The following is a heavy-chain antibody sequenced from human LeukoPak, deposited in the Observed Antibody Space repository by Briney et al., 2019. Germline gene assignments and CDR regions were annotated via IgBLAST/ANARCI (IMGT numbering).Heavy chain of an antibody. Sequence: SETLSLTCDVTGDSISSGGYSWNWIRQPPGQGLEWIGYIYSSGTTSYYPSLKSRVTISVDTSKNQFSLKLTSVTAADTAVYYCARQTGSGLFILPGGQGTLVTVSS. D-gene: IGHD3/OR15-3a*01. CDR1: GDSISSGGYS. CDR2: IYSSGTT. CDR3: ARQTGSGLFILP. V-gene: IGHV4-30-4*07. J-gene: IGHJ4*02.